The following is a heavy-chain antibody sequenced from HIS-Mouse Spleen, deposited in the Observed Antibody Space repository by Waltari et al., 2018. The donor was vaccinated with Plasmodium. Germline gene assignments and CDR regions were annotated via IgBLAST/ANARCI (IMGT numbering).Heavy chain of an antibody. CDR3: ASSWYWYFDL. D-gene: IGHD6-13*01. CDR2: IKQDGSEK. J-gene: IGHJ2*01. CDR1: GFTFSSYW. Sequence: EVQLVESGGGLVQPGGSLRLSCAPSGFTFSSYWMSWVRQAPGKGLEWVANIKQDGSEKYYLDSVKGRFTISRDNAKNSLYLQMNSLRAEDTAVYYCASSWYWYFDLWGRGTLVTVSS. V-gene: IGHV3-7*01.